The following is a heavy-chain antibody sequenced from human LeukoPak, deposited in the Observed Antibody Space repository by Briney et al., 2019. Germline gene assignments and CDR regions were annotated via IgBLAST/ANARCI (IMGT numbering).Heavy chain of an antibody. CDR3: AKVVVPAAINNWFDP. CDR1: GFTFSSYG. J-gene: IGHJ5*02. D-gene: IGHD2-2*02. V-gene: IGHV3-30*18. Sequence: GGSLRLSCAASGFTFSSYGMHWGRQAPGKGLEWVAVISYDGSNKYYADSVKGRFTISRDNSKNTLYLQMNSLRAEDTAVYYCAKVVVPAAINNWFDPWGERTLVTASS. CDR2: ISYDGSNK.